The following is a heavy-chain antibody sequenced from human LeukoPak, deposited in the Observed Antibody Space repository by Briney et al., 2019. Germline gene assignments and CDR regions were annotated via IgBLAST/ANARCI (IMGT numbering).Heavy chain of an antibody. J-gene: IGHJ6*04. CDR2: ISSDGSRV. CDR3: AELGITMIGGV. V-gene: IGHV3-74*01. D-gene: IGHD3-10*02. CDR1: GFTFSDYW. Sequence: PGGSLRLSCAASGFTFSDYWMHWVRQAPGKGLVWVSRISSDGSRVTYADSVKGRFTMSRDNAKNTLYLQMNSLRAEDTAVYYCAELGITMIGGVWGKGTTVTISS.